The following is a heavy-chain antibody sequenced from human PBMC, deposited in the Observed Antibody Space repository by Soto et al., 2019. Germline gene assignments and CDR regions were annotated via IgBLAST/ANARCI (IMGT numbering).Heavy chain of an antibody. CDR3: ARIQGTGIEAQPFDP. J-gene: IGHJ5*02. D-gene: IGHD6-6*01. V-gene: IGHV4-30-4*01. CDR2: IYYSGST. CDR1: GGSISSGDYY. Sequence: SETLSLTCTVSGGSISSGDYYWSWIRQPPGKGLEWIGYIYYSGSTYYNPSLKSRVTISVDKSKNQFSLKLSSVTAADTAVYYCARIQGTGIEAQPFDPWGQGTLVTVSS.